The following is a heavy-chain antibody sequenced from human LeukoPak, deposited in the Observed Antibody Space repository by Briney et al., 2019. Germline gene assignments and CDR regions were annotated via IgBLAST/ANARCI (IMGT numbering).Heavy chain of an antibody. D-gene: IGHD6-6*01. Sequence: SETLSPTCSVSGGSVSNYYWSWIRQPPGKGLEWIGYVYYTGSTNYNPSLKSRVTMFEDKSKNQFSLRLCSVTVADTAVYYCARHFAYSSSSYFDYWGQGSLITVSS. CDR1: GGSVSNYY. V-gene: IGHV4-59*08. CDR2: VYYTGST. J-gene: IGHJ4*02. CDR3: ARHFAYSSSSYFDY.